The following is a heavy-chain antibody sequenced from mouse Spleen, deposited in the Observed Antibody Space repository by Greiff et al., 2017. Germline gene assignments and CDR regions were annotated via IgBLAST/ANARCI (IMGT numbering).Heavy chain of an antibody. D-gene: IGHD2-3*01. J-gene: IGHJ4*01. CDR2: ISSGSSTI. V-gene: IGHV5-17*01. CDR3: ARLYDGYYDYAMDY. CDR1: GFTFSDYG. Sequence: EVMLVESGGGLVKPGGSLKLSCAASGFTFSDYGMHWVRQAPEKGLEWVAYISSGSSTIYYADTVKGRFTISRDNAKNTLFLQMTSLRSEDTAMYYCARLYDGYYDYAMDYWGQGTSVTVSS.